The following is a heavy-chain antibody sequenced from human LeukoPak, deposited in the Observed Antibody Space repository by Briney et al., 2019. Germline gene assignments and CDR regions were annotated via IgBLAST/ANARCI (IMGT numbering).Heavy chain of an antibody. D-gene: IGHD2-15*01. J-gene: IGHJ4*02. CDR3: ARGDIVVVVAATPGDHFDY. CDR1: GYTFTSYG. V-gene: IGHV1-18*01. Sequence: GASVKVSCKASGYTFTSYGISWVRQAPGQGLEWMGWISAYNGNTNYAQKLQGRVTMTTDTSTSTAYMELRSLRSDDTAVYYCARGDIVVVVAATPGDHFDYWGQGTLVTVSS. CDR2: ISAYNGNT.